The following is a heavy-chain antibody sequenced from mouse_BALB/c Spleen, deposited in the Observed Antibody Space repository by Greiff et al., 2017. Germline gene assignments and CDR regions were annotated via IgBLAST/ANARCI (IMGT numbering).Heavy chain of an antibody. V-gene: IGHV5-6*01. CDR3: ARHYDGDYYAMDY. Sequence: EVKLVESGGDLVKPGGSLKLSCAASGFTFSSYGMSWVRQTPDKRLEWVATISSGGSYTYYPDSVKGRFTISRDNAKNTLYLQMSSLKSEDTAMYYCARHYDGDYYAMDYWGQGTSVTVSS. CDR1: GFTFSSYG. J-gene: IGHJ4*01. CDR2: ISSGGSYT. D-gene: IGHD2-12*01.